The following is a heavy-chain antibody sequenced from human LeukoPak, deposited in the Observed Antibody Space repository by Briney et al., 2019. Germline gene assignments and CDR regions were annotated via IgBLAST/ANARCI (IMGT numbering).Heavy chain of an antibody. Sequence: GGSLRLPCAASGFTFSSYAMSWVRQAPGKGLEWVSAISGSGGSTYYADSVKGRFTISRDNSKNTLYLQMNSLRAEDTAVYYCANLGRIVGATHRFDAFDIWGQGTMVTVSS. V-gene: IGHV3-23*01. CDR3: ANLGRIVGATHRFDAFDI. D-gene: IGHD1-26*01. CDR1: GFTFSSYA. J-gene: IGHJ3*02. CDR2: ISGSGGST.